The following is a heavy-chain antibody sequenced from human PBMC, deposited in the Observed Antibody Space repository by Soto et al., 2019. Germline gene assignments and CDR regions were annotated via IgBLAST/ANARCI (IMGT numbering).Heavy chain of an antibody. CDR1: CGSISSYY. V-gene: IGHV4-4*07. Sequence: SETLSLTCTVSCGSISSYYWSWIRQPAGKGLEWIGRIYTSGSTNYNPSLKSRVTMSVDTSKNQFSLKLSSVTAADTAVYYCARDNSGYHNYYYYGMDVWGQGTTVTVSS. CDR3: ARDNSGYHNYYYYGMDV. D-gene: IGHD5-12*01. CDR2: IYTSGST. J-gene: IGHJ6*02.